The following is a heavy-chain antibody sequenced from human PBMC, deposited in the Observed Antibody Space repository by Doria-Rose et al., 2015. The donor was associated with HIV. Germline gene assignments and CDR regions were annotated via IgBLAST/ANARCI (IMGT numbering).Heavy chain of an antibody. CDR2: IGSTSAYI. V-gene: IGHV3-21*01. D-gene: IGHD3-10*01. J-gene: IGHJ4*02. Sequence: VQLLESGGGLVRPGGSLRLSCATSGFTFSSHRINWVRQARGKGLQWFSSIGSTSAYIDTADSVRGRFTISRDNARNSLYLQMDSLRAEDTAIYYCATGVTLDYWGQGTLVTVSS. CDR3: ATGVTLDY. CDR1: GFTFSSHR.